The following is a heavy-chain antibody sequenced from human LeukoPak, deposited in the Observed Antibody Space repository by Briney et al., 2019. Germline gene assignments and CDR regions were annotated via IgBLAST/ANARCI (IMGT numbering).Heavy chain of an antibody. D-gene: IGHD3-22*01. CDR1: GFTFSSYA. Sequence: GGSLRLSCAASGFTFSSYAMHWVRQAPGKGLEWVAVISYDGSNKYYADSVKGRFTISRDNSKNTLYLQMNSLGAEDTAVYYCATYSSLNRREFQFWGQGTLLTVSS. V-gene: IGHV3-30-3*01. CDR2: ISYDGSNK. CDR3: ATYSSLNRREFQF. J-gene: IGHJ1*01.